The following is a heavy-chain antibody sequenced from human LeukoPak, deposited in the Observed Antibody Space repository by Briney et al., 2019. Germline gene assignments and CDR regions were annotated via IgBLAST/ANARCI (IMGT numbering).Heavy chain of an antibody. CDR3: ARSSGSYYYYYMDV. CDR2: IYTSGST. Sequence: SETLSLTCTVSGGSISSYYWSWIRQPAGKGLEWIGRIYTSGSTYYNPSLKSRVTISVDTSKNQFSLKLSSVTAADTAVYYCARSSGSYYYYYMDVWGKGTTVTVSS. V-gene: IGHV4-4*07. D-gene: IGHD1-26*01. CDR1: GGSISSYY. J-gene: IGHJ6*03.